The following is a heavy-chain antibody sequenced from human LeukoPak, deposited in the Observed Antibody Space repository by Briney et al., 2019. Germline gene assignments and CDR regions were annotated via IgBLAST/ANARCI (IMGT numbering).Heavy chain of an antibody. Sequence: SEALSLPCTVPGGSLSSGSYYWSWIGQPPGQGLGWIGYIYYSGSTNYNPSLKSRVTISVDTSKNQFSLKLSSVTAADTAVYYCARDIYDILTGSIYGMDVWGKGTTVTVSS. J-gene: IGHJ6*04. CDR1: GGSLSSGSYY. V-gene: IGHV4-61*01. D-gene: IGHD3-9*01. CDR3: ARDIYDILTGSIYGMDV. CDR2: IYYSGST.